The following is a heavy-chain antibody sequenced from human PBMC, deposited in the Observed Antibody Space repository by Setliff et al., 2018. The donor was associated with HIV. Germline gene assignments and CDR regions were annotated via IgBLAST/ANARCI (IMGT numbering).Heavy chain of an antibody. Sequence: LSLTCTVSGGSISSSSYYWGWIRQPPGKGLEWIGSIYYNGSTYYNPSLKSRVTISVDTSKNQFSLKLSSVTAADTAVYHCARDYYDYVWGSYRLFDYWGQGTLVTVSS. D-gene: IGHD3-16*02. CDR1: GGSISSSSYY. V-gene: IGHV4-39*07. J-gene: IGHJ4*02. CDR2: IYYNGST. CDR3: ARDYYDYVWGSYRLFDY.